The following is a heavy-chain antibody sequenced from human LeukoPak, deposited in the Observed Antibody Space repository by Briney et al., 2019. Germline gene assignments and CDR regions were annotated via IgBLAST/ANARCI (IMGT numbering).Heavy chain of an antibody. Sequence: GGSLRLSCIASGFTVSSNYMTWVRPAPGKGLEWVSIIYSGGSTYYADSVKGRFTISRDNSKNTLYLQMNSLRAEDTAVYYCARGGAMIRGVFDYWGQEPWSPSPQ. V-gene: IGHV3-66*01. J-gene: IGHJ4*01. D-gene: IGHD3-10*01. CDR3: ARGGAMIRGVFDY. CDR2: IYSGGST. CDR1: GFTVSSNY.